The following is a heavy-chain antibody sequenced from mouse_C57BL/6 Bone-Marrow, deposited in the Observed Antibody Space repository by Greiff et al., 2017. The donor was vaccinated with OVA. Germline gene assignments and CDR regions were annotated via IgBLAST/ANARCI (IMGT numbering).Heavy chain of an antibody. CDR3: ARREIYYDYLYYAMDY. Sequence: QVQLKQPGAELVKPGASVKLSCKASGYTFTSYWMHWVKQRPGQGLEWIGMIHPNSGSTNYNEKFKSKATLTVDKSSSTAYMQLSSLTSEDSAVYYWARREIYYDYLYYAMDYWGQGTSVTVSS. D-gene: IGHD2-4*01. V-gene: IGHV1-64*01. CDR2: IHPNSGST. J-gene: IGHJ4*01. CDR1: GYTFTSYW.